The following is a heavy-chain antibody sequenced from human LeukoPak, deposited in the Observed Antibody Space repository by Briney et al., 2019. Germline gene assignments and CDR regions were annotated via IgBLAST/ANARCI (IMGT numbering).Heavy chain of an antibody. J-gene: IGHJ6*03. CDR2: ITGDTTYT. V-gene: IGHV3-23*01. D-gene: IGHD3-10*01. CDR3: AKGPLSSSNYYMDV. CDR1: GFTFSSYT. Sequence: GGSLRLSCAASGFTFSSYTMNWVRQAPGKGLEWVSSITGDTTYTYYADSMKGRFTISRDNSKNTLYLQMSSLRAEDTAVYYCAKGPLSSSNYYMDVWGKGTTVTVSS.